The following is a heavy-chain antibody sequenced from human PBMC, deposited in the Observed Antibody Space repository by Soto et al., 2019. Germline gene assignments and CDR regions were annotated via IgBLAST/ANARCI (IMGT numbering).Heavy chain of an antibody. Sequence: PSETLSLTCAVYGGSFSGYYWSWIRQPPGKGLEWIGEIYNSGITNYNPSLKSRVMISVDTSRNQFSLKLNSLTAADRAVYFCARGVTVFGPISRFWFDPWGQGTLVTVSS. CDR3: ARGVTVFGPISRFWFDP. D-gene: IGHD3-3*01. CDR2: IYNSGIT. CDR1: GGSFSGYY. J-gene: IGHJ5*02. V-gene: IGHV4-34*01.